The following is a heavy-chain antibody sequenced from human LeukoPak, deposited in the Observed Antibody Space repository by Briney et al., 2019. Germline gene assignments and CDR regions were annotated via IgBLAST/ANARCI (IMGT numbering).Heavy chain of an antibody. CDR2: ISSSSSYI. CDR1: GFTFSAYA. D-gene: IGHD3-3*01. Sequence: PGGSLRLSCVASGFTFSAYAISWVRQAPGKGLEWVSSISSSSSYIYYADSVKGRFTISRDNAKNSLYLQMNSLRAEDTAVYYCARDLTIFGVVSPLDYWGQGTLVTVSS. J-gene: IGHJ4*02. CDR3: ARDLTIFGVVSPLDY. V-gene: IGHV3-21*01.